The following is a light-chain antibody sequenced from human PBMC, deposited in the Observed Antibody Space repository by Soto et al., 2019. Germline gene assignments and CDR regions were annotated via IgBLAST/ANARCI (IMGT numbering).Light chain of an antibody. J-gene: IGKJ1*01. CDR2: GAS. CDR1: QSVNAN. V-gene: IGKV3-15*01. Sequence: EVVMTQSPATLSVSPGERATLSCRASQSVNANLAWYQQKPGRAPRLLIQGASNRATGIPVRFSGSGFGTVFILTISSLQSEDFAVYYCQQYNTWLWTFGQGTKVEI. CDR3: QQYNTWLWT.